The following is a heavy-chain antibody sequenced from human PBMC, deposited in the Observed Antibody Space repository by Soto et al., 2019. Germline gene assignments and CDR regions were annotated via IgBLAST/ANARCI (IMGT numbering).Heavy chain of an antibody. CDR1: GFTFSSYG. D-gene: IGHD1-1*01. Sequence: GGSLRLSCAASGFTFSSYGMHWVRQAPGKGLEWVAVISYDGSNKYYADSVKGRFTISRDNSKNTLYLQMNSLRAEDTAVYYCAKSSYWNYFDYWGQGTLVTVSS. V-gene: IGHV3-30*18. J-gene: IGHJ4*02. CDR3: AKSSYWNYFDY. CDR2: ISYDGSNK.